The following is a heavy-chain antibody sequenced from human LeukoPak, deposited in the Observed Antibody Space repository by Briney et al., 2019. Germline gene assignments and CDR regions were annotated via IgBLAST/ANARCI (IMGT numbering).Heavy chain of an antibody. CDR2: IIPILGIA. CDR1: GGTFSSYA. J-gene: IGHJ4*02. D-gene: IGHD6-13*01. CDR3: ARDQYSSSFHGNYFDY. Sequence: SVKVSCKASGGTFSSYAISWVRQAPGQGLEWMGRIIPILGIANYAQKFQGRVTITADKSTSTAYMELSSLRSEDTAVYYCARDQYSSSFHGNYFDYWGQGTLVTVSS. V-gene: IGHV1-69*04.